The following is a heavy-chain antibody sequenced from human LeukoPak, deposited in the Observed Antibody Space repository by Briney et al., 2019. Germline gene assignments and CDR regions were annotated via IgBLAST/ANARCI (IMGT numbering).Heavy chain of an antibody. CDR1: GRSISSGGYY. V-gene: IGHV4-31*03. D-gene: IGHD6-13*01. CDR2: IYYSGST. J-gene: IGHJ4*02. CDR3: ARDGRRYSSSWYYFDY. Sequence: PSQTLSLTCTVSGRSISSGGYYWSWIRQHPGKGLEWIGYIYYSGSTYYNPSLKSRVTISVDTSKNQFSLKLSSVTAADTAVYYCARDGRRYSSSWYYFDYWGQGTLVTVSS.